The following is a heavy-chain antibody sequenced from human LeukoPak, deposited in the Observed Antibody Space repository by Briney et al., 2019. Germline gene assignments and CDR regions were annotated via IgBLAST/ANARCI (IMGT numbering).Heavy chain of an antibody. Sequence: GGSLRLSCAASGFTFSSYDMHWVRQAPGKGLEWVAVISYDGSNKYYADSVKGRFTISRDNSKNTLYLQMNSLRAEDTAVYYCAKGGSGSDFWSGYYEGAFDYWGQGTLVTVSS. D-gene: IGHD3-3*01. V-gene: IGHV3-30*18. J-gene: IGHJ4*02. CDR2: ISYDGSNK. CDR3: AKGGSGSDFWSGYYEGAFDY. CDR1: GFTFSSYD.